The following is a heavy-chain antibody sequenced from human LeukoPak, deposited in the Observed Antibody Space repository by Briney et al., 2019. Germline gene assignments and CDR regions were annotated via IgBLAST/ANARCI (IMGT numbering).Heavy chain of an antibody. CDR3: ARAIYGDYASTDYYYYYGLDV. V-gene: IGHV3-64*01. CDR2: ITINGGST. Sequence: GGSLRLSCVASGFTFSTHAMHWVRQAPGKGLEYVSGITINGGSTYYLNSVKGRFTVSRDNSKNTLFLQMGSLRAEDMAVYYCARAIYGDYASTDYYYYYGLDVWGQGTTVAVSS. CDR1: GFTFSTHA. D-gene: IGHD4-17*01. J-gene: IGHJ6*02.